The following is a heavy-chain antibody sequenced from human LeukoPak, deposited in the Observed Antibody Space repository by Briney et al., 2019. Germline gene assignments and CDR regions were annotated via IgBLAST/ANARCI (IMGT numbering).Heavy chain of an antibody. Sequence: GGSLRLSCAASGFTFSSYGMHWVRQAPGKGLEWVAVIWYDRSNKYYADSVKGRFTISRDNSKNTLYLQMNSLRAEDTAVYYCARDRVRGNYYYGMDVWGQGTTVTVSS. D-gene: IGHD1-26*01. CDR3: ARDRVRGNYYYGMDV. V-gene: IGHV3-33*01. CDR1: GFTFSSYG. J-gene: IGHJ6*02. CDR2: IWYDRSNK.